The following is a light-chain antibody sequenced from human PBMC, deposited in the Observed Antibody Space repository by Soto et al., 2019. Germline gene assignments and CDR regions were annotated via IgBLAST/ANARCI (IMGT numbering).Light chain of an antibody. J-gene: IGKJ1*01. CDR1: QSVWSSL. CDR2: GAS. Sequence: ETVLTQSPGTLSLSPGERATLSCRASQSVWSSLLAWYQHKPGQTPRLLIYGASSRATGIPDRFSGSGSGTDFTLTISRLEPDDFAVYYCQQYGRPWTFGQGTKVEIK. V-gene: IGKV3-20*01. CDR3: QQYGRPWT.